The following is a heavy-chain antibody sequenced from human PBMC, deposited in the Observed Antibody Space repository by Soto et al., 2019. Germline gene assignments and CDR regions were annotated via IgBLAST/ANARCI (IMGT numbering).Heavy chain of an antibody. CDR1: GYTFSDSY. J-gene: IGHJ4*02. Sequence: ASVKVSCKTSGYTFSDSYMNWVRQAPGQGLEWMGWINPSSGGTNYAQKFQGRVTLTRDTSSTTAYMELSSLTSGDTAVYYCTRDPRGPVPHDYWGQGTLVTVSS. CDR2: INPSSGGT. CDR3: TRDPRGPVPHDY. D-gene: IGHD2-2*01. V-gene: IGHV1-2*02.